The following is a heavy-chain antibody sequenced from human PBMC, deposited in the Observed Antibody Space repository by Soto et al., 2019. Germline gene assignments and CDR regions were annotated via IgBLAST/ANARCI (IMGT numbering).Heavy chain of an antibody. D-gene: IGHD3-3*01. CDR3: AGFTYDFWSGYRDY. J-gene: IGHJ4*02. Sequence: PSETLSLTCTVSGGSISSGGYYWSWIRQHPGKGLEWIGYIYYSGSTYYNPSLKSRVTISVDTSKNQFSLKLSSVTAADTAVYYCAGFTYDFWSGYRDYWGQGTLVTVS. V-gene: IGHV4-31*03. CDR2: IYYSGST. CDR1: GGSISSGGYY.